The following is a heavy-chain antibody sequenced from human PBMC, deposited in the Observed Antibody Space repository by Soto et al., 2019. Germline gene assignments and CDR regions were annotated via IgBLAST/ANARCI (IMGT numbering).Heavy chain of an antibody. CDR3: VRNSPIGSTFSGYDGIDY. V-gene: IGHV1-69*04. CDR1: GYTFTSYG. CDR2: IIPLLETT. D-gene: IGHD5-12*01. Sequence: SVKVSCKASGYTFTSYGISWVRQAPGQGLEWMGRIIPLLETTDYAQKFQGRVTITADKSTGTAYMEVSSLRSEDTAIYYCVRNSPIGSTFSGYDGIDYWGQGTLVTVSS. J-gene: IGHJ4*02.